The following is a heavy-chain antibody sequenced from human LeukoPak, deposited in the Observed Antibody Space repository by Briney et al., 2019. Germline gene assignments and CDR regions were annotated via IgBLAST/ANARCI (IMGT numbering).Heavy chain of an antibody. CDR3: AAEKFDY. CDR2: IWYDGTYK. CDR1: GFTFSNYG. V-gene: IGHV3-33*01. Sequence: PGGSLRLSCAASGFTFSNYGMHWVRQAPGKGLEWVAVIWYDGTYKYYADSVKGRFTISRDNSKNTLYLQMNSLRAEDTAVYYCAAEKFDYWGQGTLVTVSS. J-gene: IGHJ4*02.